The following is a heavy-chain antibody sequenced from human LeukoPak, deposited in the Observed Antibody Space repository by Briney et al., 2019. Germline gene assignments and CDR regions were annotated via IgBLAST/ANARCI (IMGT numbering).Heavy chain of an antibody. Sequence: ASVKVSLTASVYTFTRYGIRGMRQAPGQGLEWMGWISAYNGNTNYAQKLHGRVTMTTDTSTSTAYIELRSLTSDDTAVYYCARDGYSSSCYSNHFLHPGGQGTLVTVSS. CDR1: VYTFTRYG. J-gene: IGHJ5*02. V-gene: IGHV1-18*01. D-gene: IGHD6-13*01. CDR3: ARDGYSSSCYSNHFLHP. CDR2: ISAYNGNT.